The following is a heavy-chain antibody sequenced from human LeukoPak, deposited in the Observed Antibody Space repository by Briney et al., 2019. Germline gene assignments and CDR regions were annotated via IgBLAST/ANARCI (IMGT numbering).Heavy chain of an antibody. Sequence: GESLKISCKASGYSFTSYWIGWVRQMPGKGLEWMGIIYPGDSDTRYSPSFQGQVTISADKSISTAYLQWSSLKASDTAMYYCARSELYYYDSSAQGNWFDPWGQGTLVTVSS. V-gene: IGHV5-51*01. D-gene: IGHD3-22*01. CDR2: IYPGDSDT. J-gene: IGHJ5*02. CDR3: ARSELYYYDSSAQGNWFDP. CDR1: GYSFTSYW.